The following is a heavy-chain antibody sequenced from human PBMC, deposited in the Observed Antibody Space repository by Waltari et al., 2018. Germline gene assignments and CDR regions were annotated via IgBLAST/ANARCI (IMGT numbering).Heavy chain of an antibody. J-gene: IGHJ4*02. V-gene: IGHV3-30*03. CDR2: ISYDASSL. CDR1: GFTSSASG. D-gene: IGHD2-21*01. CDR3: ARRAPPYYFDY. Sequence: QVHLVESGGGVVQPARPLRLACEVAGFTSSASGMHWVRQAPGKGRGWVEVISYDASSLHYAESVKGRFTISRDNSKNILYLQMNGLRPDDTAVYYCARRAPPYYFDYWGRGTLVTVSS.